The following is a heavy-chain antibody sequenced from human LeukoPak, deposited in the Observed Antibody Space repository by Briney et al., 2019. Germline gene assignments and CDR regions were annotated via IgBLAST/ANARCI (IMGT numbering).Heavy chain of an antibody. CDR2: ISSSSSYI. Sequence: GGSLRLSCAASGFTFSSYSMNWVRQAPGKGLEWVSSISSSSSYIYYADSVKGRFTISRDNAKNSLHLQMNSLRAEDTAVYYCAREVAAAGTIGFDPWGQGTLVTVSS. CDR3: AREVAAAGTIGFDP. J-gene: IGHJ5*02. V-gene: IGHV3-21*01. CDR1: GFTFSSYS. D-gene: IGHD6-13*01.